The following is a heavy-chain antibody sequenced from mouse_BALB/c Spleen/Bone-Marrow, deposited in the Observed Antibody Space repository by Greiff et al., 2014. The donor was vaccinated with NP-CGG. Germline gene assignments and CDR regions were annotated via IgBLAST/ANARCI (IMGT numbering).Heavy chain of an antibody. CDR2: INPSNGRT. CDR3: ARSGYDGFAY. J-gene: IGHJ3*01. CDR1: GYTFTSYW. V-gene: IGHV1S81*02. D-gene: IGHD2-2*01. Sequence: QVQLQQPGAELVKPGASVKLSCKASGYTFTSYWMHWVKRRPGQGLEWIGEINPSNGRTNYNEKFKSKATLTVDKSSSTAYMQLSSLTSEDSAVYYCARSGYDGFAYWGQGTLVTVSA.